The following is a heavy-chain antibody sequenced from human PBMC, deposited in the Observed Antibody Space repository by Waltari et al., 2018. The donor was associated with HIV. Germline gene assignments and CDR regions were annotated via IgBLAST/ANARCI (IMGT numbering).Heavy chain of an antibody. D-gene: IGHD2-21*02. CDR3: ASIADCGGDCYPRGMDV. J-gene: IGHJ6*02. CDR1: GFTVSSNY. V-gene: IGHV3-66*01. Sequence: EVQLVESGGGLVQPGGSLRLSCAASGFTVSSNYMSWVRQAPGKGLGWVSVNYSGGSTYYADSVKGRFTIYRDNSKNTLYLQMNSLRAEDTAVYYCASIADCGGDCYPRGMDVWGQGTTVTVSS. CDR2: NYSGGST.